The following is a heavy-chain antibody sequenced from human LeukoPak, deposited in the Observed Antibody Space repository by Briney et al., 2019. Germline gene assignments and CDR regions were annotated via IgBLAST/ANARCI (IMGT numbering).Heavy chain of an antibody. CDR2: ISGSGRST. D-gene: IGHD1-26*01. J-gene: IGHJ4*02. V-gene: IGHV3-23*01. CDR3: AKSIVNSGTYMPFDY. Sequence: GGSLRLSCAASGFTYSNYAMNWVRQAPGKGLEWVSVISGSGRSTYYADSVKGRFTISRDKSKNSLYLQMNSLRVEDTAIYYCAKSIVNSGTYMPFDYWGQGTLVTVSS. CDR1: GFTYSNYA.